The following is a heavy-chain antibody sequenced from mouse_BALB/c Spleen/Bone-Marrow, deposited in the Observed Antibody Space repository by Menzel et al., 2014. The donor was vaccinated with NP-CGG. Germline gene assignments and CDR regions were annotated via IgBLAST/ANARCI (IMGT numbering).Heavy chain of an antibody. D-gene: IGHD1-2*01. CDR2: ISSGGST. CDR1: GFTFSSYA. V-gene: IGHV5-6-5*01. J-gene: IGHJ4*01. Sequence: EVMLVESGGGLVKPGGSLKLSCAASGFTFSSYAMSWVRQTPEKRLEWVASISSGGSTYYPDSVKGRFTISRDNARNILCLQMSSLRSEDTAMYYCAREGGTTAHYYAMDYWGQGTSVTVSS. CDR3: AREGGTTAHYYAMDY.